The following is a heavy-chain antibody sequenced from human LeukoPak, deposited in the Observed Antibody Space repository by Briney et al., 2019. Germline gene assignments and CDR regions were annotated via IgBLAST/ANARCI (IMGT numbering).Heavy chain of an antibody. Sequence: PGGSLRLSCAASGFTFSSYAMSWVRQAPGKGLEWVSAISGSGGSTYYADSVKGRFTISRDSSKNTLYLQMNSLRAEDTAVYYCAKRAARYSYGSLDYWGQGTLVTVSS. J-gene: IGHJ4*02. CDR2: ISGSGGST. CDR3: AKRAARYSYGSLDY. V-gene: IGHV3-23*01. D-gene: IGHD5-18*01. CDR1: GFTFSSYA.